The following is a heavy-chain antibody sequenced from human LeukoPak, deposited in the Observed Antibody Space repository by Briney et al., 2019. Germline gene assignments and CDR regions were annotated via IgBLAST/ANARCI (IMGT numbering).Heavy chain of an antibody. D-gene: IGHD1-20*01. V-gene: IGHV3-7*01. J-gene: IGHJ6*02. CDR1: GFTFNSYW. CDR3: ASNWNYIRGYGMDV. Sequence: GGSLRLSCAASGFTFNSYWVSWVCQAPGKRLQWVANINQDGTEKHYVDSVRGRFSISRDNAKNSLYLQMNSLRAEDTAVYYCASNWNYIRGYGMDVWGQGTTVTVSS. CDR2: INQDGTEK.